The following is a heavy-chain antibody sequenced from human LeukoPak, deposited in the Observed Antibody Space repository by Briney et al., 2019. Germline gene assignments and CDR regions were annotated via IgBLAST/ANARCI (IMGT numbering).Heavy chain of an antibody. CDR3: AKDRGDGQLVLRYYFDY. Sequence: PGGSLRLSCAASGFTFDDYAMHWVRQAPGKGLEWVSGISWNSGSIGYADSVKGRFTISRDNAKNSLYLQMNSLRAEDTALYYCAKDRGDGQLVLRYYFDYWGQGTLVTVSS. CDR1: GFTFDDYA. V-gene: IGHV3-9*01. J-gene: IGHJ4*02. D-gene: IGHD6-6*01. CDR2: ISWNSGSI.